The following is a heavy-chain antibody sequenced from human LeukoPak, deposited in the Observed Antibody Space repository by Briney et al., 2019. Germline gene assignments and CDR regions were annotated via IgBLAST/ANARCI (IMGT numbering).Heavy chain of an antibody. D-gene: IGHD4-17*01. Sequence: PSETLSLTCAVSGGSISSGGYSGSWIRQPPGEGLEWIGCICHWGSIYYNPSLKSRGTISVARSKNHFSLKLSSVTAADTAVYYCARGSGYGDYYDYWGQGTLVTVSS. J-gene: IGHJ4*02. CDR3: ARGSGYGDYYDY. V-gene: IGHV4-30-2*01. CDR2: ICHWGSI. CDR1: GGSISSGGYS.